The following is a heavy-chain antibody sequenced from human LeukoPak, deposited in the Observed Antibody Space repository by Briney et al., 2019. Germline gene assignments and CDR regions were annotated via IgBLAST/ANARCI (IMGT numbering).Heavy chain of an antibody. CDR2: IYYSGSA. D-gene: IGHD2-2*01. CDR3: ARDILNCSSTSCHRIFDY. CDR1: GGSISSHY. Sequence: SETLSLTCTVSGGSISSHYWSWIRQPPGKGLEWIGYIYYSGSANYNPSLKSRVTISVDTSKNQFSLKLSSVTAADTAVYYCARDILNCSSTSCHRIFDYWGQGTLVTVSS. V-gene: IGHV4-59*11. J-gene: IGHJ4*02.